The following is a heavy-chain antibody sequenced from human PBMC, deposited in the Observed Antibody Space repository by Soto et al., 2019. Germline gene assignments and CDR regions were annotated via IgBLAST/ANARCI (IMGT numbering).Heavy chain of an antibody. CDR1: GFTFSNAW. V-gene: IGHV3-15*01. D-gene: IGHD3-3*01. CDR3: TTDGCGYDFWSGYPPRRYYYYGMDV. J-gene: IGHJ6*02. Sequence: GGSLRLSCAASGFTFSNAWMSWVRQAPGKGLEWVGRIKSKTDGGTTDYAAPVKGRFTISRDDSKNTLYLQMNSLKTEDTAVYYCTTDGCGYDFWSGYPPRRYYYYGMDVWGQGTTVTVSS. CDR2: IKSKTDGGTT.